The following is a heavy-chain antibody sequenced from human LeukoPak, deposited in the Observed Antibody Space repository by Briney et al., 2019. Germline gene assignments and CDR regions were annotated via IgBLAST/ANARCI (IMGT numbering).Heavy chain of an antibody. CDR3: ARFSAPYYDILTGYYRLAYFQH. CDR2: ISSSSSYK. J-gene: IGHJ1*01. CDR1: GFTFSSYN. V-gene: IGHV3-21*01. D-gene: IGHD3-9*01. Sequence: PGGSLRLPCAASGFTFSSYNMNWVRQAPGKGLEWVSSISSSSSYKYYADSVKGRFIISRDNAKNSLYLQMDSLRAEDTAVYYCARFSAPYYDILTGYYRLAYFQHWGQGTLVTVSS.